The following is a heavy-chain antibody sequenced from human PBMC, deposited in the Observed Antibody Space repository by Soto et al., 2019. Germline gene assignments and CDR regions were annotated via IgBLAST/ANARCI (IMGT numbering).Heavy chain of an antibody. Sequence: PSETLSLTCTVDVDSISSRSYYWGWIRQPPGKGLEWIGSIYYSESTYNNPSLRSRVSMSIDTSKYQFSLKLKSVTAADTALYFCARQRTSVVTQAYFDVWGTGSLVTAPQ. J-gene: IGHJ4*02. CDR1: VDSISSRSYY. CDR2: IYYSEST. D-gene: IGHD2-21*02. CDR3: ARQRTSVVTQAYFDV. V-gene: IGHV4-39*01.